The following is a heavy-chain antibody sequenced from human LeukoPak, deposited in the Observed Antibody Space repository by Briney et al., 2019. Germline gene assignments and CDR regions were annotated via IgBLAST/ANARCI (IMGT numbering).Heavy chain of an antibody. J-gene: IGHJ4*02. D-gene: IGHD3-9*01. V-gene: IGHV3-23*01. CDR1: GFTFSNYA. Sequence: GGSLRLSCAASGFTFSNYAMSWVRQAPGKGLEWVSAVSGRDTSTYYTDSVKGRFTISRDNSKNTLYLQMNSLGAEDTAIYYCAKWGDYDVLTGYYDSDYWGQGTLVTVSS. CDR3: AKWGDYDVLTGYYDSDY. CDR2: VSGRDTST.